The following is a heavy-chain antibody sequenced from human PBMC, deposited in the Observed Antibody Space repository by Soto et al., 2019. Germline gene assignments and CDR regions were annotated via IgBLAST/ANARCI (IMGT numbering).Heavy chain of an antibody. Sequence: GGSLRLSCAASGFTFSNYYMHWVRQAPGKGPVWVSRISSDGTTTTYADSVRGRFTISRDNAKNTLYLQVNSLRADDTAVYFCARVLNFVSSGCHSYFVFWGQGALVTGFS. J-gene: IGHJ4*02. CDR3: ARVLNFVSSGCHSYFVF. CDR1: GFTFSNYY. CDR2: ISSDGTTT. D-gene: IGHD3-22*01. V-gene: IGHV3-74*01.